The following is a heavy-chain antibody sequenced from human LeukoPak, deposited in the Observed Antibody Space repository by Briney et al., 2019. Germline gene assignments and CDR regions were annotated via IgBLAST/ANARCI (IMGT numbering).Heavy chain of an antibody. V-gene: IGHV3-7*01. CDR1: GFTFSSYW. J-gene: IGHJ4*02. D-gene: IGHD3-22*01. CDR3: ARDEYYHSSAYRGGFDY. CDR2: IKRDGDDK. Sequence: GGSLRLSCAASGFTFSSYWMSWVRQAPGKGLEWVANIKRDGDDKYYVDSVKGRFTISRDNAKNSLSLQMNSLRAEDTAVYYCARDEYYHSSAYRGGFDYWGQGTLVTVSS.